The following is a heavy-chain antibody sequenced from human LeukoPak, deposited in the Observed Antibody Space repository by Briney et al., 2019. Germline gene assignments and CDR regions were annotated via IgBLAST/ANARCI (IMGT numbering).Heavy chain of an antibody. J-gene: IGHJ4*02. Sequence: SETLSLTCTVSGGSISSSSYYWGWIRQPPGKGLEWIGSIYYSGSTYFNPSLKSRVTISVDTSKNQFSLKLSSVTAADTAVYYCARRPCSSTSCPPFDYWGQGTLVTVSS. CDR1: GGSISSSSYY. CDR2: IYYSGST. D-gene: IGHD2-2*01. V-gene: IGHV4-39*01. CDR3: ARRPCSSTSCPPFDY.